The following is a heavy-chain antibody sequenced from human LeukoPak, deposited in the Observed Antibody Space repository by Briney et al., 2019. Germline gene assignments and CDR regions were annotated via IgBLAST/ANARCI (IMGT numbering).Heavy chain of an antibody. CDR1: GGSIDSTNW. J-gene: IGHJ4*02. D-gene: IGHD3-16*02. V-gene: IGHV4/OR15-8*01. Sequence: SETLSLTCDVSGGSIDSTNWWSWVRQPPGKGLEWIGEIHHDGRINYNPSLKSRVTLSVDKSKNQFSLRLNSVTAADTAMYYCARSHDHLWGNYPDYWGQGTLVTVSS. CDR3: ARSHDHLWGNYPDY. CDR2: IHHDGRI.